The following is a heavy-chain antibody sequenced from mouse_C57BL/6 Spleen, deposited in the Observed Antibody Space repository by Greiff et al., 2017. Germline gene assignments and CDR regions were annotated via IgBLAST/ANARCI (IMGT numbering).Heavy chain of an antibody. D-gene: IGHD3-2*02. CDR2: IDPETGGT. Sequence: QVQLQQSGAELARPGASVTLSCKVSGYTFTDYEMHWVKQTPVHGLEWIGAIDPETGGTAYNQKFKGKAILTADKSSSTAYMELRSLTSEDSAVYYCTRSKHGQLRPLDNWRQGTTVTVSS. CDR3: TRSKHGQLRPLDN. V-gene: IGHV1-15*01. CDR1: GYTFTDYE. J-gene: IGHJ2*01.